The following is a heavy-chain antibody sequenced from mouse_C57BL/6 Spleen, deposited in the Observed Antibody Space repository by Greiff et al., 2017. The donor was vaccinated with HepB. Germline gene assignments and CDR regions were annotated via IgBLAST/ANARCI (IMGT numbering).Heavy chain of an antibody. CDR3: ASSTGTRAMDY. J-gene: IGHJ4*01. V-gene: IGHV5-17*01. D-gene: IGHD4-1*02. Sequence: EVKVVESGGGLVKPGGSLKLSCAASGFTFSDYGMHWVRQAPEKGLEWVAYISSGSSTIYYADTVKGRFTISRDNAKNTLFLQMTSLRSEDTAMYYCASSTGTRAMDYWGQGTSVTVSS. CDR2: ISSGSSTI. CDR1: GFTFSDYG.